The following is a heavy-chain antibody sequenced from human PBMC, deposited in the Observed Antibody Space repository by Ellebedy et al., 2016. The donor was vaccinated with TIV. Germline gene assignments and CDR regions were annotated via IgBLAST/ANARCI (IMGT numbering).Heavy chain of an antibody. CDR2: ISNTGSRT. D-gene: IGHD3-22*01. CDR1: GFTLSSYA. Sequence: GESLKISCAASGFTLSSYAMTWVRQAPGKGLEWVSTISNTGSRTYYADSVEGRFIISRDNSKKTLYLQMNSLRAEDTAVYYCAKGRGGGSDSSAPRYYFDYWGLGTLVTVSS. V-gene: IGHV3-23*01. CDR3: AKGRGGGSDSSAPRYYFDY. J-gene: IGHJ4*02.